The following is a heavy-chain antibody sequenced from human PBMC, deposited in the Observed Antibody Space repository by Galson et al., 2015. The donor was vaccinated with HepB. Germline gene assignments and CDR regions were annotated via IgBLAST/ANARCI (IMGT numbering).Heavy chain of an antibody. D-gene: IGHD1-1*01. Sequence: SLRLSCAASGITFSTSVITWVRQAPGRGLEWVSTVSSSGTNTYYADSVRGRFTISRDNSKNTAYLEMSSLRAEDTARYYCAKARQYRGNWIFDFWGQGTLVTVSS. J-gene: IGHJ4*02. V-gene: IGHV3-23*01. CDR2: VSSSGTNT. CDR1: GITFSTSV. CDR3: AKARQYRGNWIFDF.